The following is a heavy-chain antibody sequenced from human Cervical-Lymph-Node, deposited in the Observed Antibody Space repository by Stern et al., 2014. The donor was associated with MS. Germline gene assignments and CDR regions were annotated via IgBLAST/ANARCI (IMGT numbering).Heavy chain of an antibody. Sequence: QVQLVESGAEVKKPGSSVKVSCKASGGTFSSYAISWVRQAPGQGLEWMGGIIPPFGKANYAQKFQGRVTITADASTRTAYMELSSLRSEDTAVYYCARVSGSGWLNWFDPWGQGTLVTVSS. V-gene: IGHV1-69*01. CDR2: IIPPFGKA. J-gene: IGHJ5*02. D-gene: IGHD6-19*01. CDR1: GGTFSSYA. CDR3: ARVSGSGWLNWFDP.